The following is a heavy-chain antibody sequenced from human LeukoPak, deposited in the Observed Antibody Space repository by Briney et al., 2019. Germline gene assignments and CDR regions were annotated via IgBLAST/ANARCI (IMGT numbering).Heavy chain of an antibody. V-gene: IGHV4-34*01. Sequence: SETLSLTCAVYGGSFSGYYWSWIRQPPGKGLEWIGEINHSGSTNYNPSLKSQVTISVDTSKNQFSLKLSSVTAADTAAYYCARGFDYYDTRYNAFDIWGQGTMVTVSS. D-gene: IGHD3-22*01. CDR1: GGSFSGYY. J-gene: IGHJ3*02. CDR3: ARGFDYYDTRYNAFDI. CDR2: INHSGST.